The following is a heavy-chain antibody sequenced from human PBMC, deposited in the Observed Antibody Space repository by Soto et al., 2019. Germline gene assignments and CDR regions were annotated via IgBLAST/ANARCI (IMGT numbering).Heavy chain of an antibody. V-gene: IGHV3-30*14. Sequence: LRLSCATSGFTFSSFAMHWVRQAPGKGLEWVALISFDGRLKDYAASVRDRFTISRDDSKNTLYLQMRSLRPDDTAVYYCARDHKWEQRDFLDYWGQGTLVTVSS. D-gene: IGHD1-1*01. CDR1: GFTFSSFA. CDR3: ARDHKWEQRDFLDY. J-gene: IGHJ4*02. CDR2: ISFDGRLK.